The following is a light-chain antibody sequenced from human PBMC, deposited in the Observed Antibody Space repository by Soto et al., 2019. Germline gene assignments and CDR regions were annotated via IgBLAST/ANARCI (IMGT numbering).Light chain of an antibody. CDR2: DAS. J-gene: IGKJ4*01. CDR1: QSISSW. V-gene: IGKV1-5*01. Sequence: DTQMTQSPSTLSASVGDRVTITCRASQSISSWLAWYQQQPGKAPQLLIYDASSLQSGVPSRFSGSGSGTEFTLTISSLQPDDFATYYCQQYNSFSITFGGGTKVEIK. CDR3: QQYNSFSIT.